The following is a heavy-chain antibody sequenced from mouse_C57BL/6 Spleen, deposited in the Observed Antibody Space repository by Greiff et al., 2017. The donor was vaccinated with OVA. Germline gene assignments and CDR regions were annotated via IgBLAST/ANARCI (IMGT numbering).Heavy chain of an antibody. Sequence: VKLMESGPELVKPGASVKITCTASGYSFTSYYIHWVQQRPGQGLEWIGWIYPGSGNTKYNEKFKGKATLTADTSASTAYMQLSSLTSEDSAVYYCARCGSSYAHWYFDVWGTGTTVTVSS. V-gene: IGHV1-66*01. D-gene: IGHD1-1*01. CDR2: IYPGSGNT. J-gene: IGHJ1*03. CDR1: GYSFTSYY. CDR3: ARCGSSYAHWYFDV.